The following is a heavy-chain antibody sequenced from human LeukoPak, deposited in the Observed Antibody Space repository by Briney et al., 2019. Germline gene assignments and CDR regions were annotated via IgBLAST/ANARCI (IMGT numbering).Heavy chain of an antibody. CDR2: ISSGSGTI. Sequence: GGSLRLSCAASGFTFSDYSMSWVRQTPGKGLEWVSYISSGSGTIYYADSVKGRFTFSRDNVKKSLYLQMNSLRDEDTAVYYCARFLRFLDYWGQGTLVTVSS. D-gene: IGHD3-3*01. CDR1: GFTFSDYS. CDR3: ARFLRFLDY. V-gene: IGHV3-48*02. J-gene: IGHJ4*02.